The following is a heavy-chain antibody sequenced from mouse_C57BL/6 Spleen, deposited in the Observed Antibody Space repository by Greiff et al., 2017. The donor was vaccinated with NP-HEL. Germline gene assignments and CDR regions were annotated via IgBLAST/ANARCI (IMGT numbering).Heavy chain of an antibody. CDR2: IYPGDGDT. V-gene: IGHV1-82*01. CDR3: ARNYGYSAMDY. J-gene: IGHJ4*01. D-gene: IGHD1-1*02. CDR1: GYAFSSSW. Sequence: VQLQQSGPELVKPGASVKISCKASGYAFSSSWMNWVKQRPGKGLEWIGRIYPGDGDTNYNGKFKGKATLTADKSSSTAYMQLSSLTSEDSAVYFCARNYGYSAMDYWGQGTSVTVSS.